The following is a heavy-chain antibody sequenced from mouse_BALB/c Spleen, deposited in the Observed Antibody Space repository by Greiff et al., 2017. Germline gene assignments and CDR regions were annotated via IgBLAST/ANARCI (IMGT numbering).Heavy chain of an antibody. V-gene: IGHV14-3*02. CDR2: IDPANGNT. CDR1: GFNIKDTS. D-gene: IGHD2-12*01. Sequence: EVQLQQSGAELVKPGASVKLSCTASGFNIKDTSMHWVKQRPEQGLEWIGRIDPANGNTKYDPKFQGKATITADTSSNTAYLQLSSLTSEDTAVYYCARPIPGYWGQGTTLTVSS. J-gene: IGHJ2*01. CDR3: ARPIPGY.